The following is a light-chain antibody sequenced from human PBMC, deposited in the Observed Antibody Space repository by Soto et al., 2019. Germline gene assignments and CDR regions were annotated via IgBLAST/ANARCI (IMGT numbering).Light chain of an antibody. CDR1: NSNIGSNT. CDR2: SNN. J-gene: IGLJ1*01. V-gene: IGLV1-44*01. CDR3: AAWDDSLSGYD. Sequence: QSVLTQPPSASGTPGQRVTISCSGSNSNIGSNTVNWYQQLPGAAPKLLIYSNNQRPSGVPDRFSGSKSGTSASLAISGLQSEGEADYYCAAWDDSLSGYDFGTGTKVTVL.